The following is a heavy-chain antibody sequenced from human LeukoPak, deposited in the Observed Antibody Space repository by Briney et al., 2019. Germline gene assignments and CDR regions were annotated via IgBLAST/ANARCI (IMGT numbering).Heavy chain of an antibody. CDR3: ARFYCSSTSCLEDY. D-gene: IGHD2-2*01. V-gene: IGHV3-74*01. Sequence: PGGSLRLSCAASGFTFSSYWMHWVRHAPGKGLVWVSRINSDGSSTSYADPVKGRFTISRDNAKNTLYLQMNSLRAEDTAVYYCARFYCSSTSCLEDYWGQGTLVTVSS. CDR2: INSDGSST. J-gene: IGHJ4*02. CDR1: GFTFSSYW.